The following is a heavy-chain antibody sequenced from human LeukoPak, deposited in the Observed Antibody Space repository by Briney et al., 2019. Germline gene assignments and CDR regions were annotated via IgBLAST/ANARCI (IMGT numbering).Heavy chain of an antibody. CDR3: AGGSPSGF. CDR1: GFTFSTYT. CDR2: ISTSSNYI. D-gene: IGHD1-1*01. J-gene: IGHJ4*02. V-gene: IGHV3-21*01. Sequence: PGGSLRLSCAASGFTFSTYTMSWVRQAPGKGLEWVSSISTSSNYIYYADSVKGRFTISRDNAKNSLYLHMNSLSAEDTALYYCAGGSPSGFWGQGTLVIVPS.